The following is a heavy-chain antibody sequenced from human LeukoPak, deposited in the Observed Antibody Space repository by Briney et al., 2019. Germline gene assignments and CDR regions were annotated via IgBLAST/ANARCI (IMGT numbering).Heavy chain of an antibody. Sequence: PGGSLRLSCAASGFTFSIHALHWVRQAPGKGLEWVTVISYHGTNKYYADSVKGRFTISRDNSKNTLYLQMDSLTAEDTAVYYCAREPISRSQGTSPTYYYGMDVWGQGTTVTVSS. V-gene: IGHV3-30-3*01. D-gene: IGHD2-2*01. CDR1: GFTFSIHA. CDR3: AREPISRSQGTSPTYYYGMDV. CDR2: ISYHGTNK. J-gene: IGHJ6*02.